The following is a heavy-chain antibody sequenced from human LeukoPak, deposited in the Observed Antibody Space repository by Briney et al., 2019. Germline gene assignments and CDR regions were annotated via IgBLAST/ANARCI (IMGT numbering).Heavy chain of an antibody. CDR1: GGSISSSPSS. CDR2: FYQSGDT. J-gene: IGHJ4*02. CDR3: VRDVSQRRHFDY. Sequence: SETLSLTCTVSGGSISSSPSSWGWIRQPPGDGLEWIGNFYQSGDTYYNPSLKSRVSISVDTSKNQLSLRLNSVTAADTAVYYCVRDVSQRRHFDYWGQGTLVTVSS. D-gene: IGHD1-1*01. V-gene: IGHV4-39*07.